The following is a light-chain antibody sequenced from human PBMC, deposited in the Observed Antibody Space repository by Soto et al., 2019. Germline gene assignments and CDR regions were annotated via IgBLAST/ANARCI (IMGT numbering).Light chain of an antibody. CDR3: LQHYGYPRT. V-gene: IGKV1-17*01. CDR1: QDIKSD. Sequence: DIPMTQSPSSLSASVGDRVTITCRASQDIKSDLGWYQQKPGKAPKRLIYRTSRLQSGVPSRFSGSGSGTEFTLTISSLQPEDFATYFCLQHYGYPRTFGQGTKVEI. J-gene: IGKJ1*01. CDR2: RTS.